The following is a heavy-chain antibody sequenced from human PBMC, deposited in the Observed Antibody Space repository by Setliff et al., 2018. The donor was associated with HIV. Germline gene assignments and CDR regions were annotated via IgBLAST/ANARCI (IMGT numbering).Heavy chain of an antibody. V-gene: IGHV4-39*07. D-gene: IGHD2-21*02. CDR3: ARDQGVVTPLDS. CDR1: GGSISSSSYY. Sequence: SETLSLTCTVSGGSISSSSYYWVWIRQPPGKGLEWIGSVFSSGSTYYTPSLKSRVTISVDTSKNRFSLNLYSVTAADTAVYYCARDQGVVTPLDSWGQGTLATVSS. CDR2: VFSSGST. J-gene: IGHJ4*02.